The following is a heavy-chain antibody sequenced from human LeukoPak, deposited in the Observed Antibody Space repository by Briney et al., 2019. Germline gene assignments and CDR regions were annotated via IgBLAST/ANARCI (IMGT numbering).Heavy chain of an antibody. D-gene: IGHD6-13*01. V-gene: IGHV3-30-3*01. Sequence: PGGSLRLSCAASGFTFSSYAMHWVRQAPGKGLEWVAVISCDGSNKYYADSVKGRFTISRDNSKNTLYLQMNSLRAEDTAVYYCAREAAAVINWFDPWGQGTLVTVSS. CDR2: ISCDGSNK. CDR1: GFTFSSYA. J-gene: IGHJ5*02. CDR3: AREAAAVINWFDP.